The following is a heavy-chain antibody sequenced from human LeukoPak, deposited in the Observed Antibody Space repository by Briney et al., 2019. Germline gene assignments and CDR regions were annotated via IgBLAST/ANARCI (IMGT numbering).Heavy chain of an antibody. CDR3: ARRAPYDFWSGYYDNWFDP. D-gene: IGHD3-3*01. CDR1: GGSISSSSYY. J-gene: IGHJ5*02. CDR2: IYYSGST. Sequence: SETLSLTCTASGGSISSSSYYWGWIRQPPGKGLEWIGSIYYSGSTYYNPSLKSRDTISVDTSKNQFSLKLSSVTAADTAVYYCARRAPYDFWSGYYDNWFDPWGQGTLVTVSS. V-gene: IGHV4-39*01.